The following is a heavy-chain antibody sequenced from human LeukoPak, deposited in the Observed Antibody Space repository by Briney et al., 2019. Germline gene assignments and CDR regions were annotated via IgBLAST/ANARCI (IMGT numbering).Heavy chain of an antibody. J-gene: IGHJ5*02. CDR1: GGSISSSSYY. CDR3: ARTYVYSNSWGFDP. Sequence: SETLSLTCTVSGGSISSSSYYWGWIRQPPGKGLEWIGSIYYSGSTYYYPSLKSRATISLDMSKNQFSLKLSSVTAADRDGYYCARTYVYSNSWGFDPWGQGPLVPVS. D-gene: IGHD6-13*01. CDR2: IYYSGST. V-gene: IGHV4-39*07.